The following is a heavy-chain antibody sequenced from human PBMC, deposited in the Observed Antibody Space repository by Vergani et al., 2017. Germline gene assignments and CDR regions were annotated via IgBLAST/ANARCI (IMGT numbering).Heavy chain of an antibody. CDR1: GFTFSSYA. CDR2: ISGSGGST. V-gene: IGHV3-23*01. Sequence: EVQLLESGGGVVQPGGSLRLSCAASGFTFSSYAMSWVRQAPGKGLEWVSAISGSGGSTYYADSVKGRFTISRDNSKNTLYLQMNSLRAEDTAVYYCARDSVGYCTNGVCNLGYWGQGTLVTVSS. D-gene: IGHD2-8*01. J-gene: IGHJ4*02. CDR3: ARDSVGYCTNGVCNLGY.